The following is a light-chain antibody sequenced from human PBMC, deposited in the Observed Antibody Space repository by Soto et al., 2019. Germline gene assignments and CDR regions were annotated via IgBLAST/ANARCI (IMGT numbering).Light chain of an antibody. Sequence: EVVMTQSPAKLSVSPGERATLSCRASESVSSNLAWYQQRPGQAXRLVIYGASTRATGIPARFSGGGSGTEFTLTISSLQSEDFAVYYCQQYNSWPPITFGQGTRLEIK. CDR1: ESVSSN. J-gene: IGKJ5*01. CDR2: GAS. V-gene: IGKV3-15*01. CDR3: QQYNSWPPIT.